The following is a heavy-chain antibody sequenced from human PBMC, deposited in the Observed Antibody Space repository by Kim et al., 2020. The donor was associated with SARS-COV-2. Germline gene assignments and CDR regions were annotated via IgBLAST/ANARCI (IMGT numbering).Heavy chain of an antibody. J-gene: IGHJ6*02. CDR3: ARFSSYPYYYGMDG. V-gene: IGHV4-4*02. CDR1: GGSISSSNW. D-gene: IGHD6-6*01. Sequence: SETLSLTCAVSGGSISSSNWWSWVRQPPGKGLAWIGEIYHSGSTNYNPSLKSRVTISVDKSKKQFSLKLSSVTAAGTAVDYCARFSSYPYYYGMDGWGQGTKVTVSS. CDR2: IYHSGST.